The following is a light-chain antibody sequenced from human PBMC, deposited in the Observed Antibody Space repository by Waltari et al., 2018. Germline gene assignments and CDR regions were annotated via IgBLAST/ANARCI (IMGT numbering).Light chain of an antibody. CDR1: SSNIGAGYD. V-gene: IGLV1-40*01. CDR3: QSYDSSLSAYVV. J-gene: IGLJ2*01. CDR2: GNG. Sequence: QSVLTQPPSVSGASGQRVTISCTGSSSNIGAGYDVHWYQQLPGTAPKLLIYGNGDRPSGVPDRFSGSKSGTSASLAITGLQAEDEADYYCQSYDSSLSAYVVFGGGTKLTVL.